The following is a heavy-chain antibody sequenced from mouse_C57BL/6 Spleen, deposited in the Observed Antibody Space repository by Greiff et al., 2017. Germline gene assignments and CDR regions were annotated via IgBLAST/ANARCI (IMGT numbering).Heavy chain of an antibody. CDR2: IHPNSGST. V-gene: IGHV1-64*01. Sequence: QVQLQQPGAELVKPGASVKLSCKASGYTFTSYWMHWVKQRPGQGLEWIGMIHPNSGSTNYNEKFKSKATLTVDKSSSTAYMQLSSRTPEDSAVYYCARPGGRGWYFDVWGTGTTVTVSS. D-gene: IGHD3-3*01. J-gene: IGHJ1*03. CDR3: ARPGGRGWYFDV. CDR1: GYTFTSYW.